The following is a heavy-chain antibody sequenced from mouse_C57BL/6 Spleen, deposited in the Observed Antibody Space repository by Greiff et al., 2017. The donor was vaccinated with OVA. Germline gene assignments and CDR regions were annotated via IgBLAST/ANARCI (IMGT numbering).Heavy chain of an antibody. D-gene: IGHD1-1*01. CDR3: SYGTYAMDY. J-gene: IGHJ4*01. CDR1: GYSFTGYY. Sequence: QQSGPELVKPGASVKISCKASGYSFTGYYMNWVKQSPEKSLEWIGEINPSTGGTTYNQKFKAKATLTVDKSSSTAYMQLKSLTSEDSAVYYCSYGTYAMDYWGQGTSVTVSS. V-gene: IGHV1-42*01. CDR2: INPSTGGT.